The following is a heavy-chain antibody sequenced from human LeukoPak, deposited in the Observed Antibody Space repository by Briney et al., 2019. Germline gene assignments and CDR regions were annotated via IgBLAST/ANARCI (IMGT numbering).Heavy chain of an antibody. Sequence: GGSLRLSCAASGFTFSSYCMHWVRQAPGKGLVWVSRINSDGSSTSYADSVKGLFTISRDNAKNTLYLQMNSLRAEDKAVYYCAREYYGSGSYYPYNYYYYYMDVWGKGTTVTVSS. CDR3: AREYYGSGSYYPYNYYYYYMDV. CDR2: INSDGSST. CDR1: GFTFSSYC. V-gene: IGHV3-74*01. J-gene: IGHJ6*03. D-gene: IGHD3-10*01.